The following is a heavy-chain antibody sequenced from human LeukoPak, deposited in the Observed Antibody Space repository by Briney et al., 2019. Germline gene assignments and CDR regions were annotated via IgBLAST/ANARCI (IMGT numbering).Heavy chain of an antibody. V-gene: IGHV3-30*03. CDR2: ISYDGSNK. J-gene: IGHJ3*02. D-gene: IGHD6-19*01. CDR1: GFTFSDYG. CDR3: ARHSAEVEQWLVPAFDI. Sequence: PGRSLRLSCAASGFTFSDYGMHWVRQAPGKGLEWVALISYDGSNKYYADSVKGRFTISRDTSKNTLYLQMNSLRAEDTAVYYCARHSAEVEQWLVPAFDIWGQGTMVTVSS.